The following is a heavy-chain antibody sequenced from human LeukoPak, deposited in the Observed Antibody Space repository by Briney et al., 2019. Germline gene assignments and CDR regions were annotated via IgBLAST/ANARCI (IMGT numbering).Heavy chain of an antibody. D-gene: IGHD2-2*01. CDR2: IKQDGREP. V-gene: IGHV3-7*01. CDR1: GLTFSSYR. J-gene: IGHJ4*02. Sequence: GGSLRLSCAASGLTFSSYRMSWVRRAPGKGLEWVANIKQDGREPYYVDSVKRRFTISRDNAKNSLYLQMNSLRAEDTAVYYCARQRLLSPLDYWGQGTLVTVSS. CDR3: ARQRLLSPLDY.